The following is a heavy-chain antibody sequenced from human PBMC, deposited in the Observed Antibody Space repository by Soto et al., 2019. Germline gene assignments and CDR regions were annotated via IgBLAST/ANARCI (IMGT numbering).Heavy chain of an antibody. CDR2: IYYSGST. Sequence: PSETLSLTCTVSGGSISSYYWSWIRQPPGKGLEWIGYIYYSGSTNYNPSLKSRVTISVDTSKNQFSLKLSSVTAADTAVYYCARFGRYGEPYYFDYWGQGTLVTVPQ. CDR3: ARFGRYGEPYYFDY. V-gene: IGHV4-59*01. J-gene: IGHJ4*02. D-gene: IGHD4-17*01. CDR1: GGSISSYY.